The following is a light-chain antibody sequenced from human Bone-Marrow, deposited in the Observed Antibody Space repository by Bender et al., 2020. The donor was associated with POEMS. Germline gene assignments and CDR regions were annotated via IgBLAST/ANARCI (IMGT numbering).Light chain of an antibody. J-gene: IGLJ3*02. Sequence: QSALTQPASVSGSPGQSITISCTGTSSDVGGYNYVSWYQQYPGKAPELIIYEVSKRPSGVPDRFSGSRSGTAASLAISGLQSEDEADYYWAAWDDSLSGWVFGGGTKLSVL. CDR3: AAWDDSLSGWV. CDR2: EVS. V-gene: IGLV2-14*01. CDR1: SSDVGGYNY.